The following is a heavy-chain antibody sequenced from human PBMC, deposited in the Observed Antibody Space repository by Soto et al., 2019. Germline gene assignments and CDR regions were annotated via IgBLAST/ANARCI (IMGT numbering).Heavy chain of an antibody. CDR3: ARDRYGNYYHDGMDD. J-gene: IGHJ6*02. V-gene: IGHV4-34*01. Sequence: SETLSLTCAAFGGSFSGYYWSWIRQPPGKGLEWIAEINHSGSTKHNPSLKSRVIISVDTSKNQFYLNLRSVTTADTAVYYCARDRYGNYYHDGMDDWGQGTMVTVSS. D-gene: IGHD5-18*01. CDR1: GGSFSGYY. CDR2: INHSGST.